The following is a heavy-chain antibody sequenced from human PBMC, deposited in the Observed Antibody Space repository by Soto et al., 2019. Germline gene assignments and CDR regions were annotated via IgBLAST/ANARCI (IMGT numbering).Heavy chain of an antibody. CDR1: GFTLQNYA. V-gene: IGHV3-23*01. CDR3: AKGKSTGDIDWFDP. Sequence: PGCSLRLSCTASGFTLQNYAMAWVRQAPGKGLEWVSTLIGGHYGTAYSYSVKGRFTVSRDNSKNCLYLQMNSLGVEDTAMYFCAKGKSTGDIDWFDPWGQGSLVTVSS. CDR2: LIGGHYGT. J-gene: IGHJ5*02. D-gene: IGHD3-10*01.